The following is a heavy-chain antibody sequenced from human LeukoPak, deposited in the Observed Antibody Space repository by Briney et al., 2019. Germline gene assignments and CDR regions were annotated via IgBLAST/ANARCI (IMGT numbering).Heavy chain of an antibody. D-gene: IGHD6-6*01. J-gene: IGHJ4*02. CDR2: IIPIFGTA. V-gene: IGHV1-69*13. Sequence: GASVKVSCKASGGTFSSYAISWVRQAPGQGLEWMGGIIPIFGTANYAQKFQGRVTITADESTSTAYMELSSLRSEDTAVYYCARKHRPNYSSSSSDYFDYWGQGTLVTVSS. CDR1: GGTFSSYA. CDR3: ARKHRPNYSSSSSDYFDY.